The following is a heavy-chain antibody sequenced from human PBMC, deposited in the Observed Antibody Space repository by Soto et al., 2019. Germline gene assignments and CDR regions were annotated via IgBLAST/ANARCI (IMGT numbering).Heavy chain of an antibody. CDR3: ARDRDSSSWFGAFDI. J-gene: IGHJ3*02. Sequence: QVQLVESGGGVVQPGRSLRLSCAASGFTFSSYAMHWVRQAPGKGLEWVAVISYDGSNKYYADSVKGRFTISRDNSKNTLYLQMNSLRAEDTAVYYCARDRDSSSWFGAFDIWGQGTMVTVSS. CDR1: GFTFSSYA. CDR2: ISYDGSNK. D-gene: IGHD6-13*01. V-gene: IGHV3-30-3*01.